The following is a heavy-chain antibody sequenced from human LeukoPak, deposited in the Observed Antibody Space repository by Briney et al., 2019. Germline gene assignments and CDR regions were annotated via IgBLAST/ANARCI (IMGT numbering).Heavy chain of an antibody. V-gene: IGHV7-4-1*02. Sequence: ASVKVSCKASGYTFTSYAMSWVRQAPGQGLEWMGWINTNTGNPTYAQGFTGRFVFSLDTSVSTAYLQISSLKAEDTAVYYCARAPAQYCSGGSCSDYWGQGTLVTVSS. CDR3: ARAPAQYCSGGSCSDY. CDR2: INTNTGNP. J-gene: IGHJ4*02. CDR1: GYTFTSYA. D-gene: IGHD2-15*01.